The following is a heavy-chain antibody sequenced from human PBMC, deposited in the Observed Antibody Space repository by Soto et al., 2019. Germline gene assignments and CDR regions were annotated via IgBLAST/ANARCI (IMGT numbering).Heavy chain of an antibody. D-gene: IGHD1-26*01. CDR1: GYTFTGYY. V-gene: IGHV1-2*04. J-gene: IGHJ6*02. CDR3: ARGPDSGSYYYCYYGMDV. Sequence: QVQLVQSGAEVKKPGASVKVSCKASGYTFTGYYMHWVRQAPGQGLEWMGWINPNSGGTNYAQKFQGWVTMTRDTSISTDYMELSRLRSDDTAVYYCARGPDSGSYYYCYYGMDVWGQGTTVTVPS. CDR2: INPNSGGT.